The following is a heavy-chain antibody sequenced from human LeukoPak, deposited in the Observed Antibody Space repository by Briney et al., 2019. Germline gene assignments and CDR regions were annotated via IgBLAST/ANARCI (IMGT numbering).Heavy chain of an antibody. CDR3: AKVYRAHGDYHAFDV. Sequence: PGGSLRLSCAASGFTFSSYWMHWVRQAPGKGLVWVSRSNSDGSSTAYADSVKGRFTISRDNAKNTLYLQMNSLRAEDTAVYYCAKVYRAHGDYHAFDVWGQGTMVTVSS. D-gene: IGHD4-17*01. V-gene: IGHV3-74*01. J-gene: IGHJ3*01. CDR2: SNSDGSST. CDR1: GFTFSSYW.